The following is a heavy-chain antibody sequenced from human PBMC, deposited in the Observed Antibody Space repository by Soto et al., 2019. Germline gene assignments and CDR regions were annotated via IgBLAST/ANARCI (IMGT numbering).Heavy chain of an antibody. CDR1: GFTFSSYS. Sequence: GGSLRLSCAASGFTFSSYSMNWVRQAPGKGLEWVSSISSSSSYIYYADSVKGRFTISRDNAKNSLYLQMNSLRAEDTAVYYCARGLRVRGVILWGQGTLVTVSS. CDR2: ISSSSSYI. V-gene: IGHV3-21*01. CDR3: ARGLRVRGVIL. D-gene: IGHD3-10*01. J-gene: IGHJ4*02.